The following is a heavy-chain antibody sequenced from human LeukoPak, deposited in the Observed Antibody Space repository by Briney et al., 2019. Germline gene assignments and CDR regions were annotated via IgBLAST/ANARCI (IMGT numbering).Heavy chain of an antibody. D-gene: IGHD5-12*01. CDR3: ARDLATRSGPVYYFDY. CDR2: TYYRSKWYN. V-gene: IGHV6-1*01. CDR1: GDSVSSNSAA. Sequence: SQTLSLTCAISGDSVSSNSAAWNWIRQSPSRGLEWLGRTYYRSKWYNDYAVSLKSRISINPDTSKNQFSLQLNSVTPEDTAVYYCARDLATRSGPVYYFDYWGQGTLVTVSS. J-gene: IGHJ4*02.